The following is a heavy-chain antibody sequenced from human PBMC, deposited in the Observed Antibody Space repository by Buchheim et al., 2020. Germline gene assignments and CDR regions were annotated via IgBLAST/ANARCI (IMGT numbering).Heavy chain of an antibody. Sequence: EVQLLESGGGLVHPGGSLRLSCAASGFTFDNFAMSWVRQAPGKGLEWVSGISSSGTSTYYADSVKGRFSLSRDNSKKTLYLEMDSLRAEDSAVYYCAKDQMGNYYVGMDAWGQGTT. V-gene: IGHV3-23*01. CDR3: AKDQMGNYYVGMDA. J-gene: IGHJ6*02. CDR2: ISSSGTST. D-gene: IGHD3-16*01. CDR1: GFTFDNFA.